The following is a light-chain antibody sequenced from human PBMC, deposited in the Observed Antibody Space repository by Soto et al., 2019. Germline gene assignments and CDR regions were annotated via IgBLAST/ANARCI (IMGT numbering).Light chain of an antibody. CDR1: SSHVGVDNY. Sequence: QSALTQPPSASGSPAQSVSISWTATSSHVGVDNYVSWYQQHPGKAPKLMIYEVDKRPSGVPDRFSRSKSGPTAPVTVSGLPAADEADYYCSSYAASSNVFGTGTKVNVL. J-gene: IGLJ1*01. CDR3: SSYAASSNV. V-gene: IGLV2-8*01. CDR2: EVD.